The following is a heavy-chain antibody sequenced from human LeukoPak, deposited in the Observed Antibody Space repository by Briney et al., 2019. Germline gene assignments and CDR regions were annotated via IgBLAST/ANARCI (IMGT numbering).Heavy chain of an antibody. CDR3: ARRAFGYGDHNYYYYYMDV. D-gene: IGHD4-17*01. CDR1: GYSFTSYW. CDR2: IYPGDSDT. Sequence: GESLKISCKGSGYSFTSYWIGWVRQMPGKGLEWMGIIYPGDSDTRYSPSFQGQVTISADKSISTAYLQWSSLKASDTAMYYCARRAFGYGDHNYYYYYMDVWGKGTTVTISS. V-gene: IGHV5-51*01. J-gene: IGHJ6*03.